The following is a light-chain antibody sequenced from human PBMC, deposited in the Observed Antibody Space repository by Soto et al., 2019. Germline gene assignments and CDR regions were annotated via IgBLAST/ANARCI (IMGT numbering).Light chain of an antibody. V-gene: IGLV2-14*01. CDR3: SSYTVSTDVV. CDR1: TSDFVNYNY. Sequence: QAVLTQPASLSGSPGQSVTISCSGTTSDFVNYNYVSWYQHHPGKPPQLILFEVSNRPSGVSSRFSGSKSGNTASLIISGLQAEDEAYYYCSSYTVSTDVVFGGGTQLTVL. J-gene: IGLJ2*01. CDR2: EVS.